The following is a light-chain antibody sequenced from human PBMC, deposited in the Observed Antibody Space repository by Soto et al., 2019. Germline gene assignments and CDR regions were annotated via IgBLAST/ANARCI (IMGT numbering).Light chain of an antibody. CDR3: QHGYSIVSFT. Sequence: DIQMTQSPSYLSASVGDRVTITCRASQSISNYLNWYQQKPGKAPKLLIYGASTLQSGVPSRFSGSGSGTDFTLTISSLQPEDFATYYCQHGYSIVSFTFGPGTKVDIK. J-gene: IGKJ3*01. CDR1: QSISNY. V-gene: IGKV1-39*01. CDR2: GAS.